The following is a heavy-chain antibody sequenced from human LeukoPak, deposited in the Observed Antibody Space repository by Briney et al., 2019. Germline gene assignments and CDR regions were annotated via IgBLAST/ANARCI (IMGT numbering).Heavy chain of an antibody. J-gene: IGHJ4*02. CDR1: GFAFISHA. Sequence: GSLRLSSSASGFAFISHAMSWVRRAPGKGLEWVSGISGSGDSTNYADSVKGRFTISRDNSRNTLYLQMNSLRAEDTAVYYCAKHGTYYDFWSGQYYFDYWGQGTLVTVSS. CDR3: AKHGTYYDFWSGQYYFDY. V-gene: IGHV3-23*01. CDR2: ISGSGDST. D-gene: IGHD3-3*01.